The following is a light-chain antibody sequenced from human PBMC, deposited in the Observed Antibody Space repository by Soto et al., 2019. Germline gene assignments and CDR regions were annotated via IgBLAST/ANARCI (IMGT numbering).Light chain of an antibody. Sequence: QLVLTQPPSASETPGQRITISCSGSSSNIGNNPVNWYQQLPGTTPKLLIYSSNQRPSGVPDRFSGSKSGTSASLAISGLQSEDEADYYCAAWDDGLDGVVFGGGTKLTVL. CDR1: SSNIGNNP. CDR3: AAWDDGLDGVV. V-gene: IGLV1-44*01. CDR2: SSN. J-gene: IGLJ2*01.